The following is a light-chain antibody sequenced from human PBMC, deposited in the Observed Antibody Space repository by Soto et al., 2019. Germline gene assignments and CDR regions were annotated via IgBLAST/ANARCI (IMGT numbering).Light chain of an antibody. CDR1: QSVSSY. CDR2: DTS. Sequence: EIVLTQSPPTRSLSQGETASLSSGTSQSVSSYFAGTQQKPGQAPSLLIYDTSNRATGIPARFSGSGSGTDFTLNISSLEPEDFAVYYCQQRSNWPLTVGGGTKVEIK. V-gene: IGKV3-11*01. J-gene: IGKJ4*01. CDR3: QQRSNWPLT.